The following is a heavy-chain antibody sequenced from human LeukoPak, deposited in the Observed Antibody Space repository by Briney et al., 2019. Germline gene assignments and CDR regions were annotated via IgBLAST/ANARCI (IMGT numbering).Heavy chain of an antibody. J-gene: IGHJ4*02. V-gene: IGHV3-48*04. CDR2: ITSSSSTI. Sequence: GGSLRLSCAASGFTFSYFSMNWVRQAPGRGLEWVSYITSSSSTIYYADSVKGRFTTSRDNAKNSLYLQMNSLRAEDTAVYYCVRDTDSYGTFDYWGQGTLVTVSS. CDR3: VRDTDSYGTFDY. D-gene: IGHD5-18*01. CDR1: GFTFSYFS.